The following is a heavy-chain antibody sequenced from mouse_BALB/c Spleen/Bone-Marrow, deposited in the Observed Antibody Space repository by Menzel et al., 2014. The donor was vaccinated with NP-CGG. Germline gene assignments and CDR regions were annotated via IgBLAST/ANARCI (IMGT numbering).Heavy chain of an antibody. Sequence: VQLQQSGAELVRPGSSVKISCKASGYAFSSYWMNWVKQRPGQGLEWIGQIYPGDGDTNYSGKFKGKTTLTADESSSTAYMQLSSLTSEDSAVYFCAFGNYDFDYWGQGTTLTVSS. CDR1: GYAFSSYW. J-gene: IGHJ2*01. V-gene: IGHV1-80*01. CDR2: IYPGDGDT. CDR3: AFGNYDFDY. D-gene: IGHD2-1*01.